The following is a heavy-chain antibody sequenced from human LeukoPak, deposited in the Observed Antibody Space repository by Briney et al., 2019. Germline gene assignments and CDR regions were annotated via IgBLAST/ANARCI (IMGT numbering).Heavy chain of an antibody. CDR3: ARDLRYYDILTGYPGWFDP. V-gene: IGHV4-31*03. Sequence: PSQTLSFTCTVSGGSISSGGYYRSWIRQHPGKGLEWIGYIYYSGSTYYNPSLKSRVTISVDTSKNQFSLKLSSVTAADTAVYYCARDLRYYDILTGYPGWFDPWGQGTLVTVSS. D-gene: IGHD3-9*01. J-gene: IGHJ5*02. CDR1: GGSISSGGYY. CDR2: IYYSGST.